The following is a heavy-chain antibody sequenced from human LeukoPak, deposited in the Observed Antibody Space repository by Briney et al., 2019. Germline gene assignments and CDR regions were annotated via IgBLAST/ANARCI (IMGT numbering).Heavy chain of an antibody. D-gene: IGHD2/OR15-2a*01. CDR2: ISPSGTT. CDR1: GGYTGSYY. V-gene: IGHV4-4*07. Sequence: SETLSLTCSVSGGYTGSYYWRWIRQPAGKGLEWIGRISPSGTTHYNPSLGSRVTMSVDTSKSYFSLRLSSVTAADTAVYYCARDFYASGFYFWFDRRRLGILVTVSS. J-gene: IGHJ5*02. CDR3: ARDFYASGFYFWFDR.